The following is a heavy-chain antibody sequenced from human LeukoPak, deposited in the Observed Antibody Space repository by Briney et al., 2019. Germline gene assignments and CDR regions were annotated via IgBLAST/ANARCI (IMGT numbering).Heavy chain of an antibody. CDR3: AIYDILTGQYYYYYMDV. V-gene: IGHV4-39*01. Sequence: PSETLSLTCTVSGGSISSSSYYWGWTPQPPGKGLEWIGSIYYSGSPYYNPSLKSRVTISVDTSKNQFSLKLSSVTAAGTGVYYCAIYDILTGQYYYYYMDVWGKGTTVTVSS. CDR2: IYYSGSP. CDR1: GGSISSSSYY. J-gene: IGHJ6*03. D-gene: IGHD3-9*01.